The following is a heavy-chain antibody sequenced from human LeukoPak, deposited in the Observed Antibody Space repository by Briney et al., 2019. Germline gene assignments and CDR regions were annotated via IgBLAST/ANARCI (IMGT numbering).Heavy chain of an antibody. CDR3: ARAYGDYYYYYGMDV. V-gene: IGHV3-20*01. J-gene: IGHJ6*02. Sequence: GGSLRLSCAASGFTFSSYSMNWVRQAPGKGLEWVSGINWNGGSTGYADSVKGRFTISRDNAKNSLYLQMNSLRAEDTALYHCARAYGDYYYYYGMDVWGQGTTVTVSS. D-gene: IGHD4-17*01. CDR1: GFTFSSYS. CDR2: INWNGGST.